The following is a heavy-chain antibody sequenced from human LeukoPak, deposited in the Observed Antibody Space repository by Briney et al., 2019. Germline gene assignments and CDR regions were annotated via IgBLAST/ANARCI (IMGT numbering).Heavy chain of an antibody. CDR3: ARDYYYDSSGSFDY. D-gene: IGHD3-22*01. CDR2: ISAYNGNT. J-gene: IGHJ4*02. V-gene: IGHV1-18*01. Sequence: ASVKVSCKASGYTFTSYGISWVRQAPGQGLEWMGWISAYNGNTNYAQKLQGRVTMTTDTCTSTAYMELRSLRSDDTAVYYCARDYYYDSSGSFDYWGQGTLVTVSS. CDR1: GYTFTSYG.